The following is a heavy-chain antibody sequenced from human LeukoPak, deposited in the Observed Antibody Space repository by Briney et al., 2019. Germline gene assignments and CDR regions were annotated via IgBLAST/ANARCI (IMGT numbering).Heavy chain of an antibody. CDR1: GFTFTSFG. CDR2: INGYNGNT. CDR3: ARDIGSSSFQAGYHYYYMDV. J-gene: IGHJ6*03. D-gene: IGHD6-6*01. Sequence: GASVKVSCRASGFTFTSFGFSWVRQALGQGLQWMGWINGYNGNTEYAQNLQGRVSMTRDISTSTVYMQLTSLRSDDTAVYYCARDIGSSSFQAGYHYYYMDVWGEGTTVTVSS. V-gene: IGHV1-18*01.